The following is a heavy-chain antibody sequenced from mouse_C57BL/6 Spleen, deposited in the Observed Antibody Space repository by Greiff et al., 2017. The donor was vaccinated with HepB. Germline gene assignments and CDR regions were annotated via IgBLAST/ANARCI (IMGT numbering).Heavy chain of an antibody. CDR2: ISSGGDYI. D-gene: IGHD2-5*01. J-gene: IGHJ3*01. CDR1: GFTFSSYA. Sequence: EVKLMESGEGLVKPGGSLKLSCAASGFTFSSYAMSWVRQTPEKRLEWVAYISSGGDYIYYADTVKGRFTISRDKARNTLYLQMSSLKSEDTAMYYCTREDSNYVAYWGQGTLVTVSA. CDR3: TREDSNYVAY. V-gene: IGHV5-9-1*02.